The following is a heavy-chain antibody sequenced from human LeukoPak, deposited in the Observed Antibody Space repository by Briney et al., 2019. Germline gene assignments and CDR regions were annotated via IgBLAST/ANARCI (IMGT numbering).Heavy chain of an antibody. D-gene: IGHD1-26*01. Sequence: SETLSLTCTVSSGSISSGTYYWGWIRQPPGKGLEWIGSIYYSGSTYYNPSLKSRVTISVDTSKNQFSLKLNSVTAADTAVYYCARHVRSGTHCLHDFDYWGQGTLVTVSS. CDR1: SGSISSGTYY. CDR3: ARHVRSGTHCLHDFDY. CDR2: IYYSGST. V-gene: IGHV4-39*01. J-gene: IGHJ4*02.